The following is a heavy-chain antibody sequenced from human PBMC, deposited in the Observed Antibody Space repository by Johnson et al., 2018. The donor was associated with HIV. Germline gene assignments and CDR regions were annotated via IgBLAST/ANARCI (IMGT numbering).Heavy chain of an antibody. D-gene: IGHD3-10*01. CDR2: IWFDGSDK. CDR1: GFTFSNYG. V-gene: IGHV3-33*06. Sequence: QVQLVESGGGVVQPGRSLRLSCAASGFTFSNYGMHWVRQAPGKGLEWVAVIWFDGSDKYYADSVKGRFTISRDNSNNTLYLQMNSLRAEDTAVYYCAKEGITMEVDIWGQGTMVTVSS. CDR3: AKEGITMEVDI. J-gene: IGHJ3*02.